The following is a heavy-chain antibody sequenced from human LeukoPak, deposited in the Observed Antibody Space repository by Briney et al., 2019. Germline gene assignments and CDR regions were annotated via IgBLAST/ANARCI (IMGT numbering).Heavy chain of an antibody. V-gene: IGHV1-2*06. CDR2: INPNSGGT. CDR3: ARMRGGDPQYYYDSSGYGP. D-gene: IGHD3-22*01. J-gene: IGHJ5*02. CDR1: GYTFTGYY. Sequence: ASVRVSCXASGYTFTGYYMHWVRQAPGQGLEWMGRINPNSGGTNYAQKFQGRVTMARDTSISTAYMELSRLRSDDTAVYYCARMRGGDPQYYYDSSGYGPWGQGTLVTVSS.